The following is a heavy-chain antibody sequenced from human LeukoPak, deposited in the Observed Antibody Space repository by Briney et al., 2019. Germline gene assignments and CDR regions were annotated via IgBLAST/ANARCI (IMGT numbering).Heavy chain of an antibody. CDR2: ISAYNGNT. Sequence: ASVKVSCKASGYTFTSYGISWVRQAPGQGLEWMGWISAYNGNTNYAQKLQGRVTMTTDTSTSTAYMELRSLRSDDTAVYYCARDLLYIVATIGAFDVWGQGTMVTVSS. V-gene: IGHV1-18*01. CDR3: ARDLLYIVATIGAFDV. CDR1: GYTFTSYG. J-gene: IGHJ3*01. D-gene: IGHD5-12*01.